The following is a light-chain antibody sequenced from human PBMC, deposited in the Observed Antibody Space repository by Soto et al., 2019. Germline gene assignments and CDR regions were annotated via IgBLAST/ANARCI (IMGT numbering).Light chain of an antibody. V-gene: IGKV3-15*01. J-gene: IGKJ1*01. CDR2: GAS. CDR1: QSIDIN. CDR3: QQYHYWWT. Sequence: DIVVTQSPATLSVSPGERATLSCRASQSIDINLAWFQQKRGQAPRLLIYGASTRATGIPARFSGSGSGTEFTLTISSLQSEDIADYYCQQYHYWWTFGQGTKVDTK.